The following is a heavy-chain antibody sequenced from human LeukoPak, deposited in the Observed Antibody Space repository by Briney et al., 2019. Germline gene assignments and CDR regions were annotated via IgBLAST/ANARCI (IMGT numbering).Heavy chain of an antibody. CDR3: ARYDVGWYYFDY. V-gene: IGHV4-39*07. J-gene: IGHJ4*02. CDR2: MHYSGST. Sequence: SETLSLTCTVSGGSISSSSYYWGWIRQPPGKGLEWIGSMHYSGSTNYNPSLKSRVTMSVDTSKNQFSLKLSSVTATDTAVYYCARYDVGWYYFDYWGQGTLVTVSS. D-gene: IGHD6-19*01. CDR1: GGSISSSSYY.